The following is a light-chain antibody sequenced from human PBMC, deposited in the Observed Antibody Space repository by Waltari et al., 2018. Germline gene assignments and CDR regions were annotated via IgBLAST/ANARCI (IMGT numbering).Light chain of an antibody. Sequence: EIVLTQSPLSLPVTPGEPDSMSCRSHQSLLHSTGYNYLHWYLQKPGQSPQILIYLGSNRASGVPDRFSGSASGTDFTVKISRVEAEDVGVYYCMQALQTPVTFGQGTRLEIK. CDR3: MQALQTPVT. V-gene: IGKV2-28*01. CDR2: LGS. CDR1: QSLLHSTGYNY. J-gene: IGKJ5*01.